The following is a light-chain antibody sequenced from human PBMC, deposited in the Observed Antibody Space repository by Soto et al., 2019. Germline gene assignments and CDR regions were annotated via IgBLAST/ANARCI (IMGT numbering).Light chain of an antibody. Sequence: QSVLTQPASVSGSPGQSITISCTGTSSDIGSYNFVSWYQQHPDKAPKLMVYEVNNRPSGVSTRFSGSKSGTTASLTISGLQAEDEADYYCSSYRKSNTFVFGTGTKVTVL. CDR1: SSDIGSYNF. CDR2: EVN. CDR3: SSYRKSNTFV. V-gene: IGLV2-14*01. J-gene: IGLJ1*01.